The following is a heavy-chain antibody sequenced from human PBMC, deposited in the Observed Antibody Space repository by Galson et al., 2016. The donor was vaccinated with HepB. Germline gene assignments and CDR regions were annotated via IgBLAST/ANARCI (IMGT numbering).Heavy chain of an antibody. D-gene: IGHD1-14*01. CDR1: GFTFSRNA. J-gene: IGHJ4*02. V-gene: IGHV3-30*04. CDR3: TRDGPEGYFDY. CDR2: ISFDGSNK. Sequence: SLRLSCAASGFTFSRNAVHWVRQAPGKGLEWVAVISFDGSNKFYADSVKGRFTISRDNSKNTVYVQMKSLRPEDTAVYYCTRDGPEGYFDYWGQGTLVTVSS.